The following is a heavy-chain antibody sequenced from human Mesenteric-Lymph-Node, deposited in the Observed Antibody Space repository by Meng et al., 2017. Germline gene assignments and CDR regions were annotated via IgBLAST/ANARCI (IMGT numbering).Heavy chain of an antibody. V-gene: IGHV3-33*01. CDR2: IWNDGSNK. CDR3: ARDLRNFDY. CDR1: GFTFRSNG. J-gene: IGHJ4*02. Sequence: QVQLVESGGGGVQLGRYLRLSCSASGFTFRSNGMHWVRQAPGKGVGWVAVIWNDGSNKYYADSVKGRFTISRDNSKNTLYLQMNSLRAEDAAVYYCARDLRNFDYWGQGTLVTVSS.